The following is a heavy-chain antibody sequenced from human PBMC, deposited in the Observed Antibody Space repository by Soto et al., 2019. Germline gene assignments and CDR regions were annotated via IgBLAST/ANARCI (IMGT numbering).Heavy chain of an antibody. J-gene: IGHJ4*02. CDR1: GFTFSSYA. Sequence: QVQLVESGGGVVQPGRSLRLSCAAPGFTFSSYAMHWVRQAPGKGLEWVAVISYDGSNKYYADSVKGRFTISRDNSKNTLYLQMNSLRAEDTAVYYCARDRGYSLIDWGQGTLVTVSS. V-gene: IGHV3-30-3*01. CDR3: ARDRGYSLID. CDR2: ISYDGSNK. D-gene: IGHD3-22*01.